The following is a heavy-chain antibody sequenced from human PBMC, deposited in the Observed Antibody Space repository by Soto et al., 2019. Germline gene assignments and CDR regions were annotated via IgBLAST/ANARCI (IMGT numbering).Heavy chain of an antibody. CDR1: GYTFTSYG. D-gene: IGHD2-21*02. Sequence: VKVSCKASGYTFTSYGISWVRQAPGQGLEWMGWISAYNGNTNYAQKLQGRVTMTTDTSTSTAYMELRSLRSDDTAVYYCATGEDCGGDCYPNYWGQGTLVTVSS. V-gene: IGHV1-18*01. J-gene: IGHJ4*02. CDR2: ISAYNGNT. CDR3: ATGEDCGGDCYPNY.